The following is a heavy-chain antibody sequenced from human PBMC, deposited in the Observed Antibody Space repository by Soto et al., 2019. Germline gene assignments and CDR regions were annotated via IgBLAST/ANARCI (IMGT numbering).Heavy chain of an antibody. J-gene: IGHJ4*02. D-gene: IGHD6-13*01. CDR1: GFTFSSYA. CDR3: ARGRIAAAGKNFDY. CDR2: ISYDGSNK. Sequence: GGSLRLSCAASGFTFSSYAMHWVRQAPGKGLEWVAVISYDGSNKYYADSVKGRFTISRDNSKNTLYLQMNSLRAEDTAVYYCARGRIAAAGKNFDYWGQGTLVTVSS. V-gene: IGHV3-30-3*01.